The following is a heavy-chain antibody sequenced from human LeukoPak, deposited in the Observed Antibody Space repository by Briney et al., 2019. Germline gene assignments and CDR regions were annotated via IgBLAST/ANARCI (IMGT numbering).Heavy chain of an antibody. J-gene: IGHJ5*02. Sequence: GGSLRLSCAASGFIFSSYAMSWVRQAPGKGLEWVSAISGSGGSTYYADSVKGRFTISRDNSKNTLYLQMNSLRAEDTAVYYCAKDRNYYGSGSYEVVDNWFDPWGQGTLVTVSS. CDR3: AKDRNYYGSGSYEVVDNWFDP. V-gene: IGHV3-23*01. D-gene: IGHD3-10*01. CDR2: ISGSGGST. CDR1: GFIFSSYA.